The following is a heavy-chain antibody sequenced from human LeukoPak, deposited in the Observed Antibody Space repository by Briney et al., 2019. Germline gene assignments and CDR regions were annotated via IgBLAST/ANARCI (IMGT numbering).Heavy chain of an antibody. J-gene: IGHJ5*02. CDR3: ARGQATVTTYNWFDP. Sequence: PSETLSLTCTVSGDSISSYYWSWVRQPAGKGLEWIGHIYSSGSTNYNPSLKSRVTMSVDTSKNQFSLKLSSVTAADTAVYYCARGQATVTTYNWFDPWGQGTLVTVSS. D-gene: IGHD4-11*01. V-gene: IGHV4-4*07. CDR1: GDSISSYY. CDR2: IYSSGST.